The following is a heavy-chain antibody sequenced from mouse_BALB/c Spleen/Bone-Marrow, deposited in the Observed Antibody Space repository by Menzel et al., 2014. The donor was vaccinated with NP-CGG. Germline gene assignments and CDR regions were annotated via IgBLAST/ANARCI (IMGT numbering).Heavy chain of an antibody. V-gene: IGHV4-1*02. CDR3: ARPGTWGYFDY. J-gene: IGHJ2*01. Sequence: EVQLQQSGGGLVQPGGSLKLSCAASGFDFSRYWMSWVRQAPGKGLEWIGEINPDSSMINYTPSLKDKFIISRDNAKNTLYLQMSKVRSEDTALYYCARPGTWGYFDYWGQGTTLTVSS. D-gene: IGHD4-1*01. CDR1: GFDFSRYW. CDR2: INPDSSMI.